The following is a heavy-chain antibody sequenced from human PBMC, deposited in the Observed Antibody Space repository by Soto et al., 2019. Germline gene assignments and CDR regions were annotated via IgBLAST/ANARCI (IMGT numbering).Heavy chain of an antibody. V-gene: IGHV3-23*01. Sequence: LRLSCAASGFTFSSYPMTWVRQAPWKGLEWVSSVIGSGDSTYYADSVKGRFTISGDTSKRTLYLQMTSLRGEDTAVYYCAKATNFGMGPDYSYYYGMDVWGQGTTVTVSS. J-gene: IGHJ6*02. CDR2: VIGSGDST. D-gene: IGHD3-3*01. CDR1: GFTFSSYP. CDR3: AKATNFGMGPDYSYYYGMDV.